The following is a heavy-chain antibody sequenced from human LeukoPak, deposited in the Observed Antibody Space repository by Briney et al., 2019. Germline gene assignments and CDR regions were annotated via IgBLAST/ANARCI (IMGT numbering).Heavy chain of an antibody. J-gene: IGHJ4*02. V-gene: IGHV4-61*01. CDR3: ARVSSPHYDILTGYFFDY. Sequence: SETLSLTCTVSGGSVSSGSYYWSWIRQPPGKGLEWIGYIYYSGSTNYNPSLKSRVTMSVDTSKNQFSLKLSSVTAADTAVYYCARVSSPHYDILTGYFFDYWGQGTLVTVSS. D-gene: IGHD3-9*01. CDR1: GGSVSSGSYY. CDR2: IYYSGST.